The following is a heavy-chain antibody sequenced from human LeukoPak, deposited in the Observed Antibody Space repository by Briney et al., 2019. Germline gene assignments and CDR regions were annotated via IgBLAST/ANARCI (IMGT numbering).Heavy chain of an antibody. D-gene: IGHD3-9*01. J-gene: IGHJ3*02. V-gene: IGHV4-59*01. Sequence: SETLSLTCTVSGGSISSYYWSWIRQLPGKGLEWIGYIYYSGSTNYNPSLKSRVTISVDTSKNQFSLKLSSVTAADTAVYYCARDLEGYDILTGYSDAFDIWGQGTMVTVSS. CDR1: GGSISSYY. CDR3: ARDLEGYDILTGYSDAFDI. CDR2: IYYSGST.